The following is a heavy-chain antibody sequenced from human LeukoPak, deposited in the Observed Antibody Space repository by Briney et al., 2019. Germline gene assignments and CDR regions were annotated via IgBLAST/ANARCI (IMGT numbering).Heavy chain of an antibody. D-gene: IGHD5-18*01. Sequence: ASVKVSCKASGYTFTRYYLLWVRQPPAQGLGWIARIYSDKGATNCAQRFQGRVTMTRETSISTACRELSRLRSDDTAVYCCARGYSYGYDDWGQGTLVTVSS. CDR2: IYSDKGAT. CDR3: ARGYSYGYDD. V-gene: IGHV1-2*06. J-gene: IGHJ4*02. CDR1: GYTFTRYY.